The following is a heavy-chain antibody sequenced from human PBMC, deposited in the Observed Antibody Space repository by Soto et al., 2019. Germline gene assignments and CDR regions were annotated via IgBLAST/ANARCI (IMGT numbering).Heavy chain of an antibody. CDR3: ARQPRPSRTYSSGDHWSDP. V-gene: IGHV1-69*02. D-gene: IGHD6-19*01. J-gene: IGHJ5*02. CDR1: GGTFSSYT. CDR2: IIPILGMA. Sequence: QVQLVQSGAEVKKPGSSVKVSCKASGGTFSSYTISWVRQAPGQGLEWMGRIIPILGMANYAQKFQGRVTLTADKSTSTAYMELSRMRSEDTAVYYCARQPRPSRTYSSGDHWSDPWGQGTLVTVSS.